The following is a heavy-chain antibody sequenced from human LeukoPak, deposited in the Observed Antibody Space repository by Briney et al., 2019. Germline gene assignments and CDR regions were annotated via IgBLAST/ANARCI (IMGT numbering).Heavy chain of an antibody. CDR1: GYSFTNYW. CDR2: IHPADSDT. D-gene: IGHD2-8*02. V-gene: IGHV5-51*01. Sequence: GESLKISCKGSGYSFTNYWIGWVRQMPGKGLEYMCLIHPADSDTRYSPSFQGQVTISADKSISTAYLQWSSLKASDTAMYYCARVTESSWWCAFDIWGQGTMVTVSS. J-gene: IGHJ3*02. CDR3: ARVTESSWWCAFDI.